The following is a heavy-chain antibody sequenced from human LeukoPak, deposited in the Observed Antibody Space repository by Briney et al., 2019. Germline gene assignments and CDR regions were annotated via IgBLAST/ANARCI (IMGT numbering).Heavy chain of an antibody. CDR1: GGSISSSSYY. Sequence: SSETLSLTCTVSGGSISSSSYYWSWIRQPPGKGLEWITYSSYTGSTNYNPSLKSRVTISVDTSKNQFSLRLRSVTAADTAVYYCARFIPSSGIDPWGQGTLVTVSS. V-gene: IGHV4-61*01. CDR2: SSYTGST. CDR3: ARFIPSSGIDP. D-gene: IGHD3-10*02. J-gene: IGHJ5*02.